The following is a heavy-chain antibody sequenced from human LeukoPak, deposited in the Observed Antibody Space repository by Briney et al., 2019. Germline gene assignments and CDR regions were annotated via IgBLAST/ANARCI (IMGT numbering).Heavy chain of an antibody. V-gene: IGHV3-7*01. J-gene: IGHJ4*02. CDR2: IKQDGSAI. D-gene: IGHD3-9*01. Sequence: GGFLRLSCAASEFTFSNYWMNWVRQAPGKGLEWVANIKQDGSAIYYVDSVKGRFTISRDNARNSLFLQMNSLRTEDTGVYYCASLIGDYWGPGILVTVSS. CDR3: ASLIGDY. CDR1: EFTFSNYW.